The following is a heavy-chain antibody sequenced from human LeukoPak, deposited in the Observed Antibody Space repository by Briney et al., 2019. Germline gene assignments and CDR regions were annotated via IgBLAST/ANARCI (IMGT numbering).Heavy chain of an antibody. V-gene: IGHV3-7*01. D-gene: IGHD5-18*01. CDR3: STSVDTAAGPY. CDR2: IKGDGSAQ. J-gene: IGHJ4*02. CDR1: GFSFSSYW. Sequence: GGSLRLSCAASGFSFSSYWMTWVRQAPGKGLEWVDNIKGDGSAQFYVDSVKGRFAISRDNARNPLYLHMNSLRDEDTAVYYCSTSVDTAAGPYWGQGTLVTVSS.